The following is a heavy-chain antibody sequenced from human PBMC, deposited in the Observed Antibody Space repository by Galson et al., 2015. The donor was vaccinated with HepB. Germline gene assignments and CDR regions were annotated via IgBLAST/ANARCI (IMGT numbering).Heavy chain of an antibody. CDR3: ARDFSLDYDFWSGYRHYGMDV. CDR1: GFTFSSYA. CDR2: ISYDGSNK. D-gene: IGHD3-3*01. V-gene: IGHV3-30-3*01. Sequence: SLRLSCAASGFTFSSYAMHWVRQAPGKGLEWVAVISYDGSNKYYADSVKGRFTISRDNSKNTLYLQMNSLRAEDTAVYYCARDFSLDYDFWSGYRHYGMDVWGQGTTVTVSS. J-gene: IGHJ6*02.